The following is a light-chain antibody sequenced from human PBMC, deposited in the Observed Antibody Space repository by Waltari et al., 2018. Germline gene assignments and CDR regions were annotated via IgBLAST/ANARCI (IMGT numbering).Light chain of an antibody. CDR1: QGVGKY. Sequence: EIVLTQSPGTLSLSPGERATLSCRASQGVGKYLAWYQQRPGQAPRLILYHTYIRDTGIPDRFSGRGYGTDFSLTISRLVPEELAGDYGQKYDFLPATFGQGTTVEIK. CDR3: QKYDFLPAT. CDR2: HTY. V-gene: IGKV3-20*01. J-gene: IGKJ1*01.